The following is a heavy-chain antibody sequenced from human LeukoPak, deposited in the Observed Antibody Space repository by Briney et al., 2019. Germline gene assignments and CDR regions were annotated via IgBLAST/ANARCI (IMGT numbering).Heavy chain of an antibody. CDR3: ARVGGDYYYDSSVYDY. V-gene: IGHV1-2*02. CDR1: GYTFTGYY. Sequence: ASVKVSCKASGYTFTGYYMHWVRQAPGQGLEWMGWINPNSGGTNYAQKFQGRVTMTRDTSISTAYMELSRLRSDDTAVYYCARVGGDYYYDSSVYDYWGQETLVTVSS. CDR2: INPNSGGT. D-gene: IGHD3-22*01. J-gene: IGHJ4*02.